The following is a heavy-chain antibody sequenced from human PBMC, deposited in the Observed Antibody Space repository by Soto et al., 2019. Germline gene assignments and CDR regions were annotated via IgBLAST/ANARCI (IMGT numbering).Heavy chain of an antibody. J-gene: IGHJ6*02. CDR2: IWYDGSNK. D-gene: IGHD3-10*01. CDR3: ARYMVRGGMDYYYYGMDV. Sequence: GGSLRLSCAASGFTFSSHGMHWVRQPPGKGLEWVAVIWYDGSNKYYADSVKGRFTISRDNSKNTLYLQMNSLRAEDTAVYYCARYMVRGGMDYYYYGMDVWGQGTTVTVSS. CDR1: GFTFSSHG. V-gene: IGHV3-33*01.